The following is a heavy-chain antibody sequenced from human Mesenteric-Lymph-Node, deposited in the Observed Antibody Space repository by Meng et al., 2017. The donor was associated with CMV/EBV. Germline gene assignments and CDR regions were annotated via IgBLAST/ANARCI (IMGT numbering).Heavy chain of an antibody. J-gene: IGHJ5*02. CDR1: GFTFSDYW. V-gene: IGHV3-30*02. CDR3: AKRGQAGGTFMDT. D-gene: IGHD6-13*01. Sequence: GASLKISCEVSGFTFSDYWLHWVRQAPGKGLAWVAFIRYDGSNKYYGDSVKGRFTISRDNSKNTLYLQMNSLRAEDTAVYYCAKRGQAGGTFMDTWGQGTLVTVSS. CDR2: IRYDGSNK.